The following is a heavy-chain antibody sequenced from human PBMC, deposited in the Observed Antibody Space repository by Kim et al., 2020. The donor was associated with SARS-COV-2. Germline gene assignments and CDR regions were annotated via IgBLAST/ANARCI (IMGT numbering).Heavy chain of an antibody. D-gene: IGHD3-22*01. CDR3: AMGDYYDSSGFNPTFDY. V-gene: IGHV3-23*01. CDR2: ISGSGGST. CDR1: GFTFSNYA. Sequence: GGSLRLSCSASGFTFSNYAMSWVRQAPGKGLEWVSAISGSGGSTYYADSVKGRFTISRDNAKNTLYLQMNSLRADDTAVYYCAMGDYYDSSGFNPTFDYWGQGTLVTVSS. J-gene: IGHJ4*02.